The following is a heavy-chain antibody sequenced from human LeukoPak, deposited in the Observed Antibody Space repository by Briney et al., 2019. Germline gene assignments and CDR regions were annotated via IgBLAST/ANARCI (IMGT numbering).Heavy chain of an antibody. CDR2: ISTSASTI. J-gene: IGHJ4*02. CDR1: GFTFSSYE. Sequence: GGSLKLSFAASGFTFSSYEMNWVRQAPGKGLEWVSYISTSASTIYYADSVKGRFTSSRDNAKNSLYLQMNSLRAEDTAVYYCARRGTSRSSYYFDYWGQRTLVTVSS. CDR3: ARRGTSRSSYYFDY. V-gene: IGHV3-48*03.